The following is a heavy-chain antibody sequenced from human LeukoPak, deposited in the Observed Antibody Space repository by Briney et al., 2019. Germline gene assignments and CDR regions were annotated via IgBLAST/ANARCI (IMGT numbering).Heavy chain of an antibody. V-gene: IGHV1-18*01. CDR1: GYTFTSYG. CDR2: ISAYNGNT. CDR3: ARASGLRYFDWLSPRPDYYYGMDV. Sequence: GASVNVSCKASGYTFTSYGISWVRQAPGQGLEWMGWISAYNGNTNYAQKLQGRVTMTTDTSTSTAYMELSRLRSDDTAVYYCARASGLRYFDWLSPRPDYYYGMDVWGQGTTVTVSS. D-gene: IGHD3-9*01. J-gene: IGHJ6*02.